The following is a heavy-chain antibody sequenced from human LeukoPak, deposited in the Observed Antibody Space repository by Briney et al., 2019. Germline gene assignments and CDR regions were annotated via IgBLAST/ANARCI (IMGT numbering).Heavy chain of an antibody. CDR3: AKVKTTVITPIDY. CDR2: ISGSGGST. D-gene: IGHD4-23*01. Sequence: PGGSLRLSCAASGFTFSNYAMSWVRQAPGKGLEWVSSISGSGGSTYYADSVKGRLTISRDNSKNTLYLQMNTLRAEDTAVYYCAKVKTTVITPIDYWGQGTLVTVSS. V-gene: IGHV3-23*01. CDR1: GFTFSNYA. J-gene: IGHJ4*02.